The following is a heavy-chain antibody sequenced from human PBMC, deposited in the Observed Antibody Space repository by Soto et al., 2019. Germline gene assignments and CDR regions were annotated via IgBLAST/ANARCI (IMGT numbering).Heavy chain of an antibody. CDR1: SGSISSSNW. CDR3: ARPSGSSSLDY. D-gene: IGHD6-13*01. J-gene: IGHJ4*02. V-gene: IGHV4-4*02. CDR2: IYHSGST. Sequence: SKTLSLTCAVSSGSISSSNWWSWVRQPPGKGLEWIGQIYHSGSTNYDPSLKSRVTISVDKSKNQFSLKLSSVTAADTAVYYCARPSGSSSLDYWGQGTLVTVSS.